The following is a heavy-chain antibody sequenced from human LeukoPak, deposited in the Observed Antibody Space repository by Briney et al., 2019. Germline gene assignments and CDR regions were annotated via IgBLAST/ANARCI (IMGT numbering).Heavy chain of an antibody. CDR3: ASFTGYSSGWHNDY. CDR2: INPNRGVA. Sequence: ASVKVSCKASGYTFTDYYIHWVRQAPGEGLEWMGWINPNRGVADYAQKFQGRVTMTRDTSISTAYMELSRLRSDDTAVYYCASFTGYSSGWHNDYWGQGTLVTVSS. J-gene: IGHJ4*02. CDR1: GYTFTDYY. V-gene: IGHV1-2*02. D-gene: IGHD6-19*01.